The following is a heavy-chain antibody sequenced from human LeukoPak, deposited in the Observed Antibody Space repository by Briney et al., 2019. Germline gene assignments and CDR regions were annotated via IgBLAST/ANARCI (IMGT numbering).Heavy chain of an antibody. V-gene: IGHV3-15*01. CDR2: IKSRTDGGTT. CDR1: GFTFSSAW. Sequence: PGGSLRLSCPGSGFTFSSAWMTWARQIPGKGLEWVGHIKSRTDGGTTDYAAPVKGRFTISRDDSKNTVYLQMNSLKTEDSAVYFCATQFYSNGYNFWGQGTLVIVSS. CDR3: ATQFYSNGYNF. J-gene: IGHJ4*02. D-gene: IGHD5-24*01.